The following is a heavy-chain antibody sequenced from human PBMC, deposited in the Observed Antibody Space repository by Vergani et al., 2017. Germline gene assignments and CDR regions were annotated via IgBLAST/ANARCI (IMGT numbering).Heavy chain of an antibody. J-gene: IGHJ6*02. V-gene: IGHV1-69*18. D-gene: IGHD6-19*01. Sequence: QVQLVQSGAEVKKPGSSVKVSCKASGGTFSSYAISWVRQAPGQGLEWMGRIIPIFVTATYAQKFQCRVTITADESTSTAYMELSSLRDEDTAVYYCARGPQWKPYYYSYGMDVWGQGTTVTVSS. CDR3: ARGPQWKPYYYSYGMDV. CDR1: GGTFSSYA. CDR2: IIPIFVTA.